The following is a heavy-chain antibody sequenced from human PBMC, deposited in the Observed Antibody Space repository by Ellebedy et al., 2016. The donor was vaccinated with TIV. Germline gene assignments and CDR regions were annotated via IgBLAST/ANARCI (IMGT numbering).Heavy chain of an antibody. V-gene: IGHV3-15*01. CDR1: GFTFSNAW. CDR2: IKRKAEGGAA. D-gene: IGHD5-18*01. J-gene: IGHJ4*02. CDR3: TTVYRYNYDSV. Sequence: LSLTCAASGFTFSNAWMNWVRQAPGKGLEWVGRIKRKAEGGAADYAAPGNGRFTISRDDSKNTLYLQMNSLKTEDTAVYFCTTVYRYNYDSVWGQGTLVTVSS.